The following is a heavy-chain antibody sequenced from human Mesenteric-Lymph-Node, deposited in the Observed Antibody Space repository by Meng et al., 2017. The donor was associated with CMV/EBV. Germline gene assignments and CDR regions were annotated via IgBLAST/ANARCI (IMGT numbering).Heavy chain of an antibody. CDR3: TTGYNTISDAFDI. CDR2: IKSKTDGGTT. J-gene: IGHJ3*02. V-gene: IGHV3-15*01. Sequence: GESLKISCAASGFTFSRYWMTWVRQAPGRGLEWVGRIKSKTDGGTTDYAAPVKGRFTISREDSKDTVYLQMNSLKTEDTAVYYCTTGYNTISDAFDIWGQGTVVTVSS. CDR1: GFTFSRYW. D-gene: IGHD3-3*01.